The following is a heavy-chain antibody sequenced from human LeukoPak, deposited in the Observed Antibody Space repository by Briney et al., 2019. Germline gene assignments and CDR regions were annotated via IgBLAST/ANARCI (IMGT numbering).Heavy chain of an antibody. CDR3: ARHAPGIAAAGFDY. V-gene: IGHV4-39*01. CDR1: GGSISSSSYY. J-gene: IGHJ4*02. Sequence: SETLSLTCTVSGGSISSSSYYWGWIRQPPGKGLEWIGSIYYSGSTYYNPSLKSRVTISVDTSKNQFSLKLSSVTAADTAVYYCARHAPGIAAAGFDYWGQRTLVTVSS. D-gene: IGHD6-13*01. CDR2: IYYSGST.